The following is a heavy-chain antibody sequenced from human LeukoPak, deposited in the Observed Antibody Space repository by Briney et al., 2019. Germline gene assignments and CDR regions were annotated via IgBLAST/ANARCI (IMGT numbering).Heavy chain of an antibody. CDR1: GGSISSSSYY. CDR3: ARAFRDTIFGVIDL. J-gene: IGHJ4*02. CDR2: IYYSGST. Sequence: SETLSLTCTVSGGSISSSSYYWGWIRQPPGKGLEWIGSIYYSGSTYYNPSLKSRVTMSVDTSKNLFSLKLSSVTAADTAVYYCARAFRDTIFGVIDLWGQGTLVTVSS. D-gene: IGHD3-3*01. V-gene: IGHV4-39*07.